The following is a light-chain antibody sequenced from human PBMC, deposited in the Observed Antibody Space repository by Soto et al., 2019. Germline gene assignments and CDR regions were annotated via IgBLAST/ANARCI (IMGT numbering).Light chain of an antibody. CDR1: SSDVGAYNY. CDR3: SSYTSSTTYV. V-gene: IGLV2-14*01. CDR2: EVS. Sequence: QSALTQPASVSGSPGQMITISCTGTSSDVGAYNYVSWYQQHPGKAPKLMIHEVSNRPAGVSNRFSGSKSGNTASLTISGLQAEDEADYYCSSYTSSTTYVFGTGTKLTV. J-gene: IGLJ1*01.